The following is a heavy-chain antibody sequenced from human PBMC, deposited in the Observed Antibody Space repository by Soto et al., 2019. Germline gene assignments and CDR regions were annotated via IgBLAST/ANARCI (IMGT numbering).Heavy chain of an antibody. CDR2: MNPNSGNT. D-gene: IGHD3-3*01. Sequence: ASVKVSCKASGYTFTSYDINWVRQATGQGLEWMGWMNPNSGNTGYAQKFQGRVTMTRNTSISTAYMELSSLRSEDTAVYYCARGFGITIFGVVTYNTFDYWGQGTLVTVSS. CDR3: ARGFGITIFGVVTYNTFDY. J-gene: IGHJ4*02. CDR1: GYTFTSYD. V-gene: IGHV1-8*01.